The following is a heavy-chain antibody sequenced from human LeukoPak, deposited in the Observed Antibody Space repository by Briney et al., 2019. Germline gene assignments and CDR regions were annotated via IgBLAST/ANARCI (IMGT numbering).Heavy chain of an antibody. CDR3: ARVLETIIGGYHFDY. J-gene: IGHJ4*02. V-gene: IGHV1-18*01. CDR2: ISAYNGNT. Sequence: ASVKASCKASGYTFTSYGISWVRQAPGQGLEWMGWISAYNGNTNYAQRLQGRVTMTTDTSTSTAYMELRSLRSDDTAVYYCARVLETIIGGYHFDYWGQGTLVTVSS. CDR1: GYTFTSYG. D-gene: IGHD3-3*01.